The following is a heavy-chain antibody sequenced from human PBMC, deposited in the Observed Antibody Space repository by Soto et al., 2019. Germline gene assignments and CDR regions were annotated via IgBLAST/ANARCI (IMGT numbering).Heavy chain of an antibody. Sequence: GESLKISCKGSGYSFTSYWIGWVRQMPGKGLEWMGIIYPGDSDTRYSPSFQGQVTISADKSISTAYLQWSSLKASDTAMYYCARHLIPCLSANGVCYTSTGMDVWGQGTTVTVS. V-gene: IGHV5-51*01. CDR1: GYSFTSYW. D-gene: IGHD2-8*01. CDR2: IYPGDSDT. CDR3: ARHLIPCLSANGVCYTSTGMDV. J-gene: IGHJ6*02.